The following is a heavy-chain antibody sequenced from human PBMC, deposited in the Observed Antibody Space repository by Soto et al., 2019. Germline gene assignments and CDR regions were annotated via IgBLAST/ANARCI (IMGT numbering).Heavy chain of an antibody. CDR2: INPNSGNT. D-gene: IGHD3-22*01. CDR3: ARDLRGYSNWFDP. J-gene: IGHJ5*02. CDR1: GYTFSDYY. Sequence: QVQVEQSGAEVKKPGASVKVSCKTSGYTFSDYYMHWVRQAPGQGLEWMGWINPNSGNTDYAQKFRGRVTMTRDTSITTAYMELTSLRSDDTAIYYCARDLRGYSNWFDPSGQGTLVTVSS. V-gene: IGHV1-2*02.